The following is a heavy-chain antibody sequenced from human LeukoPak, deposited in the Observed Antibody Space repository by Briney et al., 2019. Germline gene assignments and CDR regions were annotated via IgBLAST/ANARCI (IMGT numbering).Heavy chain of an antibody. CDR1: GFTFSTNT. CDR2: IGTSSSTI. CDR3: ARFAAGGSYYYYMDV. J-gene: IGHJ6*03. V-gene: IGHV3-48*01. Sequence: GGSLRLSCAASGFTFSTNTMNWVGQPPGKGLEWVSNIGTSSSTIYYADSVKGRFTISRDNAKNSLYLQMNSLRADDTAVYYCARFAAGGSYYYYMDVWGKGTTVTVSS. D-gene: IGHD6-25*01.